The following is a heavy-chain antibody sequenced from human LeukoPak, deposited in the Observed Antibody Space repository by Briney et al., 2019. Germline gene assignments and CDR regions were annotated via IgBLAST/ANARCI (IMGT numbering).Heavy chain of an antibody. CDR3: ARVESIAAAGYFDY. V-gene: IGHV1-2*02. CDR2: INPNSGGT. Sequence: ASVKVSCKASGYTFTGYYMHWVRQAPGQGLEWMGWINPNSGGTNYAQKFQGRVTMTRDMSISTAYMELSRLRFDDTAVYYCARVESIAAAGYFDYWGQGTLVTVSS. D-gene: IGHD6-13*01. J-gene: IGHJ4*02. CDR1: GYTFTGYY.